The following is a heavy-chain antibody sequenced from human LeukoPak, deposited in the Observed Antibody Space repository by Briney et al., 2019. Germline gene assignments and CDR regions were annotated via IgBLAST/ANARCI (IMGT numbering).Heavy chain of an antibody. V-gene: IGHV3-33*01. Sequence: GGSLRLSCAASGFTFSSYGMHWIRQAPGKGLEWVAVIWYDGSNKYYADSVKGRFTISRDNSKNTLYLQMNSLRAEDTAVYYCVRDPLAYCGGDCYLVWGQGTLVTVSS. J-gene: IGHJ4*02. CDR1: GFTFSSYG. D-gene: IGHD2-21*02. CDR2: IWYDGSNK. CDR3: VRDPLAYCGGDCYLV.